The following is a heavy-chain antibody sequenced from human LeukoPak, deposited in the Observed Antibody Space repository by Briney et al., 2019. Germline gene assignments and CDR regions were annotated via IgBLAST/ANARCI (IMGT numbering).Heavy chain of an antibody. V-gene: IGHV4-38-2*02. CDR3: VTPRSWELSNMAV. J-gene: IGHJ6*03. CDR2: VYHNGET. D-gene: IGHD1-26*01. Sequence: SETLSLTCTVSGYSITTNYYWAWIRQSPGTGLEWIGSVYHNGETYYNPSLKSRVIISVDTSKNESSLRLTSVTAADTAVYYCVTPRSWELSNMAVWGKGTTVIVSS. CDR1: GYSITTNYY.